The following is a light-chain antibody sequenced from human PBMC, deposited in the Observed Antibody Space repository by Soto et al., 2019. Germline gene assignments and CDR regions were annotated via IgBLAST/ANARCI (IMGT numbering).Light chain of an antibody. V-gene: IGLV3-1*01. Sequence: YELTQPPSVSVSPGQTASITCSGDKLGDKYACWYQQKPGQSPVLVIYQDSKRPSGIPERFSGSNSGNTATLTISGTQAMDEADYYCQAWDSSYVFGTGTKLTVL. CDR1: KLGDKY. CDR2: QDS. CDR3: QAWDSSYV. J-gene: IGLJ1*01.